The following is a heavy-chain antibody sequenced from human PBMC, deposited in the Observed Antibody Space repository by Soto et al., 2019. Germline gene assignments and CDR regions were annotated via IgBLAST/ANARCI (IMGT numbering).Heavy chain of an antibody. V-gene: IGHV3-72*01. Sequence: GGSLRLSCVASGFTFSDHYMDWVRQAPGKGLEWVGRIRNKANGYTTEYAASVKGRFTISRDDSKNSLYLQMNSLKTEDTAVYFCARVAKHLDYWGQGALVTVSS. J-gene: IGHJ4*02. CDR3: ARVAKHLDY. D-gene: IGHD2-21*01. CDR2: IRNKANGYTT. CDR1: GFTFSDHY.